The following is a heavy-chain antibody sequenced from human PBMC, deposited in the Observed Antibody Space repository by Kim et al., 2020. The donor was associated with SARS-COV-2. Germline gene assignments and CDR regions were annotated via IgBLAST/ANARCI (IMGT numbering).Heavy chain of an antibody. J-gene: IGHJ5*02. D-gene: IGHD2-2*01. CDR1: GYTFTSYA. V-gene: IGHV1-3*01. CDR3: ARAASPGCSSTSCPRRGWFDP. CDR2: INAGNGNT. Sequence: ASVKVSCKASGYTFTSYAMHWVRQAPGQRLEWMGWINAGNGNTKYSQKFQGRVTITRDTSASTAYMELSSLRSEDTAVYYCARAASPGCSSTSCPRRGWFDPWGQGTLVTVSS.